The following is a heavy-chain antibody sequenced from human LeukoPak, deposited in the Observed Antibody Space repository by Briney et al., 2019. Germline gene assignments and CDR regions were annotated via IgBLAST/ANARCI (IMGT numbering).Heavy chain of an antibody. J-gene: IGHJ5*02. D-gene: IGHD6-13*01. CDR1: GFIVSSNY. V-gene: IGHV3-21*01. Sequence: GGSLRLSCAASGFIVSSNYMSWVRQAPGKGLEWVSSISSSSSYTYYADSVKGRFTISRDNAKNSLYLQMNSLRAEDTAVYYCARDRGSSSWYNWFDPWGQGTLVTVSS. CDR2: ISSSSSYT. CDR3: ARDRGSSSWYNWFDP.